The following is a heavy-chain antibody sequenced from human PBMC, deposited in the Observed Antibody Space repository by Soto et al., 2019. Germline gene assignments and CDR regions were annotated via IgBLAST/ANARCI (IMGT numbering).Heavy chain of an antibody. Sequence: QVQLVESGGGVVQPGRSLRLSCAASGFTFSSYGMHWVRQAPGKGLEWVAVIWYDGSNKYYADSVKGRFTISRDNSKNTLYLQMNSLRAEYTAVYYCARVGLLPRGAFDIWGQGTMVTVSS. V-gene: IGHV3-33*01. D-gene: IGHD3-22*01. CDR1: GFTFSSYG. CDR3: ARVGLLPRGAFDI. J-gene: IGHJ3*02. CDR2: IWYDGSNK.